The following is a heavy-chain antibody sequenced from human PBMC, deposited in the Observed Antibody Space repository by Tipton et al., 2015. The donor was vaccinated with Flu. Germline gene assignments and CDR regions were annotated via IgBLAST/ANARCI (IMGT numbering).Heavy chain of an antibody. Sequence: QLVQSGAEVKKPGASVKVSYKASGYTFTSYDINWVRQATGQGLEWMGWMNPNSGYTGYAQNFQGRVTITRNTSISTAYMELSSLRSEDTTVYYCARVKPTMGKKKGYNWYDPWGQGSLVSVSS. CDR2: MNPNSGYT. V-gene: IGHV1-8*03. CDR3: ARVKPTMGKKKGYNWYDP. CDR1: GYTFTSYD. D-gene: IGHD4/OR15-4a*01. J-gene: IGHJ5*01.